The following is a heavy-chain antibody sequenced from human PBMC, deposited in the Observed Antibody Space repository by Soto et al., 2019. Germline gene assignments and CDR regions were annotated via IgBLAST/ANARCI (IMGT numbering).Heavy chain of an antibody. J-gene: IGHJ4*02. CDR2: IYWDDDK. Sequence: QITLKESGPTLVAPTQTLTLTCTFSELSLSTRGVGGGWIRQPPGKALEWLAPIYWDDDKRYSPSLKSRLTITKVTSNNQVVLKMTNMEPVDTATYYCVLSHVLRLFGFDSWAQGTLVTVPS. CDR3: VLSHVLRLFGFDS. V-gene: IGHV2-5*02. CDR1: ELSLSTRGVG. D-gene: IGHD3-10*02.